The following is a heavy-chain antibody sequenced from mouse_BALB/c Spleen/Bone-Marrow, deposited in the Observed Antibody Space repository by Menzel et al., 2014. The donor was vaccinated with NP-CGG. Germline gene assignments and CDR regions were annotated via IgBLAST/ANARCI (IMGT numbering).Heavy chain of an antibody. CDR3: NARYYYAMDY. V-gene: IGHV14-4*02. J-gene: IGHJ4*01. Sequence: VQLKQSGAELVRSGASVKLSCTASGFNIKDYYMHWVKQRPEQGLEWIGRIDPENGDTEYAPKFQGKATMTADTSSNTAYLQLSSLTSEDTAVYYCNARYYYAMDYWGQGTSVTVSS. CDR2: IDPENGDT. CDR1: GFNIKDYY.